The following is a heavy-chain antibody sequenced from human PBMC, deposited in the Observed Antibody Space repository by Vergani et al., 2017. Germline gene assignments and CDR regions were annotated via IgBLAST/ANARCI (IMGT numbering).Heavy chain of an antibody. D-gene: IGHD3-22*01. V-gene: IGHV1-2*04. Sequence: QVQLVQSGAEVKKPGASVKVSCKASGYTFTGYYMHWVRQAPGQGLEWMGWINPNSGGTNYAQKFQGWVTMTRDTSISTAYMELSRLRSDETAVYYCARDGNYYDSSGYNWFDPWGQGTLVTVSS. CDR3: ARDGNYYDSSGYNWFDP. CDR2: INPNSGGT. J-gene: IGHJ5*02. CDR1: GYTFTGYY.